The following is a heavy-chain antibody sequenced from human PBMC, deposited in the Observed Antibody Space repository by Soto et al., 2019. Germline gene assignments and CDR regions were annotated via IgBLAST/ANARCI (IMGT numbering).Heavy chain of an antibody. CDR3: ARDPTALYSYCFRYYGMDV. V-gene: IGHV1-2*04. CDR2: INPNGGGT. CDR1: GYTFTGYY. D-gene: IGHD5-18*01. J-gene: IGHJ6*02. Sequence: ASGKVSGNASGYTFTGYYIHWVRQAPGEGLEWRGWINPNGGGTNYAQKFQGWVTMTRDTCISTAYMELSRLRADGTAVYYCARDPTALYSYCFRYYGMDVWGQGT.